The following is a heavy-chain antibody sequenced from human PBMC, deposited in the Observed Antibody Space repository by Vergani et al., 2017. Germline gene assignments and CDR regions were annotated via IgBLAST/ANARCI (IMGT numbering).Heavy chain of an antibody. Sequence: QVQLVQSGAEVKKPGSSVKVSCKASGGTFSSYTISWVRQAPGQGLEWMGGIIPIMGTAKYAQKFQGRVTISADESTSTAYMELNSLRSADTAVYYCARLRPADYWGQGSLVTVSS. V-gene: IGHV1-69*01. J-gene: IGHJ4*02. CDR1: GGTFSSYT. CDR2: IIPIMGTA. D-gene: IGHD2-2*01. CDR3: ARLRPADY.